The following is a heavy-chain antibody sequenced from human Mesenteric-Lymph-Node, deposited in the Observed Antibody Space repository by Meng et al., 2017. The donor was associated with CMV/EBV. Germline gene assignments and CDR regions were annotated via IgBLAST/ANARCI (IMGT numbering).Heavy chain of an antibody. CDR1: GFIFSGYG. J-gene: IGHJ6*02. Sequence: GESLKISCGASGFIFSGYGMNWVRQAPGKGLEWVSYISSSSSTIYYADSVKGRFTISRDNAKNSLYLQMNSLRAEDTAVYYCVRRGGIYGMDVWGQGTTVTVSS. CDR3: VRRGGIYGMDV. CDR2: ISSSSSTI. D-gene: IGHD1-1*01. V-gene: IGHV3-48*04.